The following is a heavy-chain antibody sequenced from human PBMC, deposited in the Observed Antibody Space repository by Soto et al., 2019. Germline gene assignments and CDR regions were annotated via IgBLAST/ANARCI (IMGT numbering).Heavy chain of an antibody. V-gene: IGHV3-30*03. CDR1: GFTFSSYG. J-gene: IGHJ5*02. CDR2: ISSDGSNK. D-gene: IGHD6-19*01. Sequence: QVQLVESGGGVVQPGRSLRLSCAASGFTFSSYGMHWVRQAPGKGLEWVAVISSDGSNKYYADSVKGRFTISRDNSKNTLDLQMNSLRAEDTAVYYCARPNSSGWYPPFDPWGQGTLVTVSS. CDR3: ARPNSSGWYPPFDP.